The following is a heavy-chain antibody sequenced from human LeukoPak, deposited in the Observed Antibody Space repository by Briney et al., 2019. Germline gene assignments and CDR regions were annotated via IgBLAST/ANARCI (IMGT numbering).Heavy chain of an antibody. Sequence: ASVKVSCKASGYTFTSYYMHWVRQAPGQGLEWMGIINPSGGSTSYAQKFQGRVTMTEDTSTDTAYMELSSLRSEDTAVYYCATDPWGSGRSTWYFDLWGRGTLVTVSS. D-gene: IGHD6-19*01. CDR1: GYTFTSYY. CDR2: INPSGGST. J-gene: IGHJ2*01. V-gene: IGHV1-46*01. CDR3: ATDPWGSGRSTWYFDL.